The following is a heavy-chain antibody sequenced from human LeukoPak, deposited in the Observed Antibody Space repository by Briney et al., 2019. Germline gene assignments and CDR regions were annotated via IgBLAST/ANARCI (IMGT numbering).Heavy chain of an antibody. Sequence: ASVKVSCKASGYTFTSYGISWVRQAPGQGLEWMGWISAYNGNTSYAQKLQGRVTMTTDTSTSTAYMELRSLRSDDTAVYYCARDYRPYSSSWYGGYWGQGTLVTVSS. CDR3: ARDYRPYSSSWYGGY. V-gene: IGHV1-18*01. CDR1: GYTFTSYG. J-gene: IGHJ4*02. CDR2: ISAYNGNT. D-gene: IGHD6-13*01.